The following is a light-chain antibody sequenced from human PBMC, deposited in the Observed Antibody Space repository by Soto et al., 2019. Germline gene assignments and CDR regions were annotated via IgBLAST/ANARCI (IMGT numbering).Light chain of an antibody. CDR2: DVS. CDR1: SSDVGAYNY. V-gene: IGLV2-14*01. Sequence: QSVLTQPASVSGSPGQSITISCTGTSSDVGAYNYASWYQQYPGEAPKVIIYDVSHRPAGVSNRFSGSKSGNTASLTISGLQTHDDADYYCSSYTSATTYVFGTGTKVTVL. CDR3: SSYTSATTYV. J-gene: IGLJ1*01.